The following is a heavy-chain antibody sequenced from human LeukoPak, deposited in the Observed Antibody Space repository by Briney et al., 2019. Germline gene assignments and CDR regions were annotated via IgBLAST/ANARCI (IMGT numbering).Heavy chain of an antibody. CDR1: GFTFSSHS. CDR3: ARGTVAGKAPY. Sequence: GGSLRLSCAASGFTFSSHSMNWVRQAPGKGLEWVSYISSSGSTIYYADSVKGRFSISRDNAKNSLHLQMNSLRVEDTAVYYCARGTVAGKAPYWGQGNPGHRLL. CDR2: ISSSGSTI. V-gene: IGHV3-48*01. J-gene: IGHJ4*02. D-gene: IGHD6-19*01.